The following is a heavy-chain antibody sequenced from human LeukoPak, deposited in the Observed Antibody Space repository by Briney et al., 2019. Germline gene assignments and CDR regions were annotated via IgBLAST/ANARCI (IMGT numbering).Heavy chain of an antibody. V-gene: IGHV4-59*01. CDR1: GGSISSYY. CDR2: IYYSGST. J-gene: IGHJ4*02. Sequence: KSSETLSLTCTVSGGSISSYYWSWIRQPPGKGLEWIGYIYYSGSTNYNPSLKCRVTISVDTSKNQFSLKLSSVTAADTALYYCARRVEYSSSSGLGYWGQRTLVTVSS. D-gene: IGHD6-6*01. CDR3: ARRVEYSSSSGLGY.